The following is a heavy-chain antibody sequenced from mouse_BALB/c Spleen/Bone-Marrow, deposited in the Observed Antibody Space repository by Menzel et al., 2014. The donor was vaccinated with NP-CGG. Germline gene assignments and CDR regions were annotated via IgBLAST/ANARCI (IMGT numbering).Heavy chain of an antibody. CDR2: ISGGGSYT. CDR1: GFSFNSYG. D-gene: IGHD2-4*01. J-gene: IGHJ3*01. V-gene: IGHV5-9-2*01. Sequence: EVQRVESGGGLVKSGGSLKLSCAASGFSFNSYGMPWVRQTPEKRLEGVATISGGGSYTFYPDSVKGRFTISRDNAKNNLYLQLSSLRSEDTALYYCARHAYYDQTEVSFVYWGQGTLVTVSA. CDR3: ARHAYYDQTEVSFVY.